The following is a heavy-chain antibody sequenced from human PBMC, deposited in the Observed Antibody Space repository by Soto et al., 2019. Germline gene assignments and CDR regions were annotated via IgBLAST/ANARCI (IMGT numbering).Heavy chain of an antibody. D-gene: IGHD7-27*01. CDR2: IYHSGST. CDR3: ARAFGAGLNWGLDYYGMDV. V-gene: IGHV4-30-2*01. CDR1: GGSISSGGYS. Sequence: PSETLSLTCVVSGGSISSGGYSWSWIRQPTGKGLEWIGYIYHSGSTCYNPYLKSRVTISVDRPKNQFSLKLSSVTAADTAVYYCARAFGAGLNWGLDYYGMDVWGQGTTVTVSS. J-gene: IGHJ6*02.